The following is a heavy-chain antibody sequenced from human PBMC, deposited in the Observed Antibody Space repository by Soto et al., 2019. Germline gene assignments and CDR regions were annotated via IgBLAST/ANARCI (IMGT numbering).Heavy chain of an antibody. CDR3: ARGMSSSSDDWFDP. V-gene: IGHV1-2*04. D-gene: IGHD6-6*01. Sequence: ASVKVSCKASGYTFSGYYMHGVRQAPGQGLEWMGWINPNSGGTNYAQKFQGWVTMTRDTSISTAYMELSRLRSDDTAVYYCARGMSSSSDDWFDPWGQGTLLTVPS. CDR1: GYTFSGYY. CDR2: INPNSGGT. J-gene: IGHJ5*02.